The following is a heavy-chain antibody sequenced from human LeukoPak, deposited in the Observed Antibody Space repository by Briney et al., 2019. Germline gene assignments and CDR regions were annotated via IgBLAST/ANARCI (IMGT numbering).Heavy chain of an antibody. J-gene: IGHJ4*02. Sequence: GGSLRLSCAASGFTFSSNWMHWVRQAPGKGLVWVSRIASDGSSTTYADSVKGRFSISRDNAKNTLYLQMNSLRVEDTAVYYCARGRPHGNDYWGQGTLVTVSS. CDR2: IASDGSST. CDR3: ARGRPHGNDY. CDR1: GFTFSSNW. V-gene: IGHV3-74*01. D-gene: IGHD4-23*01.